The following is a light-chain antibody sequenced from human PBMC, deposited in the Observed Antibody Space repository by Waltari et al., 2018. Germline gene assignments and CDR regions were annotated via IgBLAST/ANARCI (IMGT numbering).Light chain of an antibody. V-gene: IGLV3-25*03. J-gene: IGLJ2*01. CDR2: KDS. CDR3: QSADSSGTYVV. CDR1: ALPKPS. Sequence: SYELTQPPSVSVSPGQTARITCSGDALPKPSAYWYQQKPGQAPVLVIYKDSERPSGIPERVSGSSSGTTVTLTISGVQAEDEADYYCQSADSSGTYVVFGGGTKLTVL.